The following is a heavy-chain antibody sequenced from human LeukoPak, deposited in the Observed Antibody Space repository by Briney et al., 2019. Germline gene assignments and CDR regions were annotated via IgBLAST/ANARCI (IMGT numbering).Heavy chain of an antibody. CDR1: GGTFSSYA. V-gene: IGHV1-69*01. J-gene: IGHJ6*02. D-gene: IGHD6-13*01. Sequence: SVKVSCKASGGTFSSYAISWVRQAPGQGLEWMGGIIPIFGTANYAQKFQGRVTITADESTSTAYMELSSLRSEDTAVYYCARGHHRAAAGTRRVGYYYYGMDVWGQGTTVTVSS. CDR2: IIPIFGTA. CDR3: ARGHHRAAAGTRRVGYYYYGMDV.